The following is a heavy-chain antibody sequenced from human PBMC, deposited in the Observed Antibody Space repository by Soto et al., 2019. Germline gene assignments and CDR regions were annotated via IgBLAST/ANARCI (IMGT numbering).Heavy chain of an antibody. J-gene: IGHJ4*02. CDR1: GYTFTSYG. Sequence: QVHLVQSGAEVKKPGASVKVSCKASGYTFTSYGIPWVRQAPGQGLEWMGWISAHNGNTDYAQKLQGRVIVTRDTSPSTAYMELRSLISDDTDLYYCARGRYGDYWGQGALVTVSS. CDR2: ISAHNGNT. V-gene: IGHV1-18*01. CDR3: ARGRYGDY. D-gene: IGHD1-1*01.